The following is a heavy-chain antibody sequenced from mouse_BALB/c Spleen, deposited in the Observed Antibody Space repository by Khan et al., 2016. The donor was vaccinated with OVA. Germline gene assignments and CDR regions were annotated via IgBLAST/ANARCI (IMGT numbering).Heavy chain of an antibody. Sequence: EVELVESGGGLVKPGGSLKLSCAASGFTFSSYAMSWVRQTPETRLEWVASISRGSFTSYPDSVKGRFTISRDNARNILDLQLRSLRSEDKSVYYCAERSFQYYFDYWGQGTLLTVSA. CDR1: GFTFSSYA. V-gene: IGHV5-6-5*01. J-gene: IGHJ3*01. CDR2: ISRGSFT. CDR3: AERSFQYYFDY. D-gene: IGHD2-4*01.